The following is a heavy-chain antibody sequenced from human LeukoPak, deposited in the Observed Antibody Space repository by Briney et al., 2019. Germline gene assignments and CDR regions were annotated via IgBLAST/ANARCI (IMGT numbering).Heavy chain of an antibody. D-gene: IGHD2-15*01. CDR1: GGSFSGYY. CDR2: INHSGST. CDR3: ARGLGTVVVIAATPNGMDV. J-gene: IGHJ6*02. V-gene: IGHV4-34*01. Sequence: SETLSLTCAVYGGSFSGYYWSWIRQPPGKGLEWIGEINHSGSTNYNPSLKSRVTISVDTFKSQFSLKLSSVTAADTAVYYCARGLGTVVVIAATPNGMDVWGQGTTVTVSS.